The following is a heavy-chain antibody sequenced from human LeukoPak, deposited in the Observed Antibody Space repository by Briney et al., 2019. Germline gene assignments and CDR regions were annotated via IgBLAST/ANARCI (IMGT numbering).Heavy chain of an antibody. Sequence: PGGSLRLSCAASGFTFSSYGMSWVRQAPGKGLEWVSTISNSGGTTYYADSVKGRFTISRDDSGNTLYLQMNSLRAEDTAVYYCAKATGYLLWGQGTLVTVSS. CDR1: GFTFSSYG. CDR2: ISNSGGTT. D-gene: IGHD1-14*01. V-gene: IGHV3-23*01. CDR3: AKATGYLL. J-gene: IGHJ4*02.